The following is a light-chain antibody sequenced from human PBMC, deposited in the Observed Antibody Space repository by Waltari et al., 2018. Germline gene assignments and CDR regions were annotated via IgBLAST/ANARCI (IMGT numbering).Light chain of an antibody. CDR3: QHYVRLPVT. V-gene: IGKV3-20*01. CDR1: QRVSRA. Sequence: EIVLTQSPGTLSLSPGERVTLSCRPSQRVSRALAWYQQKPGQAPRLLMYGATSRATGIPDRFSGSGSGTDFSLTISRLKPEDFAVYYCQHYVRLPVTFGQGTKVEIK. J-gene: IGKJ1*01. CDR2: GAT.